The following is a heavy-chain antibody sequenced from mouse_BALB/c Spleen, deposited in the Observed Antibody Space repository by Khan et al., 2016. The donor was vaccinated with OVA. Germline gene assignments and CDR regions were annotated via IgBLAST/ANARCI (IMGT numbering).Heavy chain of an antibody. V-gene: IGHV1-82*01. CDR2: IYPGDGDT. D-gene: IGHD2-10*01. CDR3: ARNAYFGNYFDY. J-gene: IGHJ2*01. Sequence: QVQLQQSGPELVKPGASVKISCKASGYAFSSSWMNWVKQRPGQGLEWIGRIYPGDGDTNYNGKFKGKATLTADKSSSTAYMQLSSLTSVDSAVYYCARNAYFGNYFDYWGQGTTLTVSS. CDR1: GYAFSSSW.